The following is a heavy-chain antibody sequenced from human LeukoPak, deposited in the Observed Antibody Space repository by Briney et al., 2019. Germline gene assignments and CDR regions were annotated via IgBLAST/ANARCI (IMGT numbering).Heavy chain of an antibody. CDR2: IYYSGST. V-gene: IGHV4-59*08. Sequence: PSETLSLTCTVSGGSIISYYWSWIRQPPGKGLEWIGYIYYSGSTNYNPSLKSRVTISVGTSKNQFSLKLSSVTAADTAVYYCATIGVFVGATTVDYWGQGTLVTVSS. CDR1: GGSIISYY. CDR3: ATIGVFVGATTVDY. D-gene: IGHD1-26*01. J-gene: IGHJ4*02.